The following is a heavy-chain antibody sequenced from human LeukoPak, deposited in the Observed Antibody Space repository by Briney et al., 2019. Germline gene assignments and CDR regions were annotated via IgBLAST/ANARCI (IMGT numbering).Heavy chain of an antibody. D-gene: IGHD6-19*01. CDR2: INPNSGGT. J-gene: IGHJ5*02. Sequence: ASVKVSCKASGYTFTGYYMHWVRQAPGQGLEWMGWINPNSGGTNYAQKFQGRVTMTRDTSISTAYVELSRLRSDDTAVYYCARERLSINWFDPWGQGTLVTVSS. CDR3: ARERLSINWFDP. V-gene: IGHV1-2*02. CDR1: GYTFTGYY.